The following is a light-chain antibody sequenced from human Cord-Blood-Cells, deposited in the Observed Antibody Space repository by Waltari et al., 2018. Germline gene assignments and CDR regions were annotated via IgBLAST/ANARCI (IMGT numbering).Light chain of an antibody. J-gene: IGKJ3*01. Sequence: DIVMTHSPDSLAVSLGERATINCKSSQSVLYSSNNKNYLDWYQQKPGQPPKLLIYWSSTRESGVPDRFSGSGSGTDFTLTISSLQAEDVAVYYCQQYYSTPFTF. CDR1: QSVLYSSNNKNY. CDR2: WSS. CDR3: QQYYSTPFT. V-gene: IGKV4-1*01.